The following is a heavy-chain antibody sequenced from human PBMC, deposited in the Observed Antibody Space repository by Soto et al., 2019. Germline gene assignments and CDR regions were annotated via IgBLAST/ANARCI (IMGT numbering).Heavy chain of an antibody. CDR2: IYSSGGT. D-gene: IGHD6-13*01. Sequence: DVQLEESGGGLIQPGGSLRLSFAVSGFTVSNNYMTWVRQAPGKGLEWVSLIYSSGGTKYADSVRGRFTISRDNSKNTLYLQINSLKVEDTGVYYCARDHPGIAASGSYKWGQGTLVTVSS. J-gene: IGHJ4*02. V-gene: IGHV3-53*01. CDR1: GFTVSNNY. CDR3: ARDHPGIAASGSYK.